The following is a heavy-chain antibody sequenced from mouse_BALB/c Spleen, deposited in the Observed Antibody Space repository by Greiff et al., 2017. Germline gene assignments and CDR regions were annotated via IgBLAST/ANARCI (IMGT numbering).Heavy chain of an antibody. CDR1: GFTFSDYY. CDR2: ISDGGSYT. D-gene: IGHD1-1*01. Sequence: EVHLVESGGGLVKPGGSLKLSCAASGFTFSDYYMYWVRQTPEKRLEWVATISDGGSYTYYPDSVKGRFTISRDNAKNNLYLQMSSLKSEDTAMYYCARENGSSYRGYFDVWGAGTTVTVSS. CDR3: ARENGSSYRGYFDV. V-gene: IGHV5-4*02. J-gene: IGHJ1*01.